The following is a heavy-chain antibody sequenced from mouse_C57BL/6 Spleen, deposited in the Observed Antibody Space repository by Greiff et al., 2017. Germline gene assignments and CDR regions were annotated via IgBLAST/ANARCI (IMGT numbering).Heavy chain of an antibody. J-gene: IGHJ2*01. CDR2: IDPSDSYT. V-gene: IGHV1-69*01. D-gene: IGHD3-3*01. CDR1: GYTFTSYW. Sequence: QVQLKQPGAELVMPGASVKLSCKASGYTFTSYWMHWVKQRPGQGLEWIGEIDPSDSYTNYNQKFKGKSTLTVDKSSSTAYMQLSSLTSEDSAVYYCARGDSLYYFDYWGQGTTLTVSS. CDR3: ARGDSLYYFDY.